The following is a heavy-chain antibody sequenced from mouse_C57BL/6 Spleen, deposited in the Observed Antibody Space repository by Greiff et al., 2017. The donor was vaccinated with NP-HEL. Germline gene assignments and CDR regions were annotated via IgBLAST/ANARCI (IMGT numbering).Heavy chain of an antibody. CDR1: GYTFTSYW. J-gene: IGHJ4*01. Sequence: VQLHQPGAELVKPGASVKLSCKASGYTFTSYWMHWVKQRPGRGLEWIGRIDPNSGGTKYNEKFKSKATLTVDKPSSTAYMQLSSLTSEDSAVEYCARDGYYAMDYWGQGTSVTVSS. CDR3: ARDGYYAMDY. CDR2: IDPNSGGT. V-gene: IGHV1-72*01.